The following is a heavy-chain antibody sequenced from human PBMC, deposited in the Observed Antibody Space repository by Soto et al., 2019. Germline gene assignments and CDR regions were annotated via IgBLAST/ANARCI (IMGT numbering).Heavy chain of an antibody. CDR2: IIAGNGNT. D-gene: IGHD3-10*01. CDR1: GYTFTNYA. Sequence: GASVKVSCKASGYTFTNYAIHWVRQAPGQRLEWMGSIIAGNGNTKYSQNFQGRVTITRDTSASTVYMELTSLRSEDTAVYYCARDRYCGSGTYNYFDYWGQGTLVTVSS. V-gene: IGHV1-3*01. CDR3: ARDRYCGSGTYNYFDY. J-gene: IGHJ4*02.